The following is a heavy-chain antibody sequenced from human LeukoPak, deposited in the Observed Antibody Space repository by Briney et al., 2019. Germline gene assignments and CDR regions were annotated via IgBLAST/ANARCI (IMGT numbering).Heavy chain of an antibody. CDR1: GYTFTGYY. J-gene: IGHJ4*02. CDR2: INPNSGGT. CDR3: ARLKEGILGPDFDY. Sequence: ASVKVSCKASGYTFTGYYMHWVRQAPGQGLEWMGWINPNSGGTNYAQKFQGRGTMTRDTSISTAYMELSRLRSDDTAVYYCARLKEGILGPDFDYWGQGTLVTVSS. D-gene: IGHD3-16*01. V-gene: IGHV1-2*02.